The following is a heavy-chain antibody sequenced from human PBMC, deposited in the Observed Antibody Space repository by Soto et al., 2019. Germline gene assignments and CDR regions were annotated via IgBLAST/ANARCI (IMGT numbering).Heavy chain of an antibody. CDR3: ARLGGYVSVGYYYLWDS. CDR2: INHSGST. D-gene: IGHD3-22*01. V-gene: IGHV4-39*01. J-gene: IGHJ4*02. CDR1: DGSMNSDSSY. Sequence: QLQLQESGPGLVKPSETLSLTCRVSDGSMNSDSSYWGWIRQPPGKGLEWIGVINHSGSTYRILSLKGRVTMSVDASRNQFSLKLTSMTAADTAVYYCARLGGYVSVGYYYLWDSWGQGTLVTVSS.